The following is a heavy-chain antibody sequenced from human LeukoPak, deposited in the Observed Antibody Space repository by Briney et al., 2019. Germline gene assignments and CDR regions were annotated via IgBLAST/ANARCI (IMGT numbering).Heavy chain of an antibody. CDR2: ISYDGSQK. Sequence: GGSLRLSCAASGFTFSTYAMHWVRQAPGKGLEWVAVISYDGSQKYYADSVKGRFTISRDNSKNTLYLQMDSLRAEDTAVYYCARGGSSSSWYYYMDVWGKGTTVTVSS. J-gene: IGHJ6*03. CDR3: ARGGSSSSWYYYMDV. D-gene: IGHD6-13*01. CDR1: GFTFSTYA. V-gene: IGHV3-30-3*01.